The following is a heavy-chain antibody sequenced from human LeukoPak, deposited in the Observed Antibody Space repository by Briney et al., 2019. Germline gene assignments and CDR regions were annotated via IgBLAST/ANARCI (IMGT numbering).Heavy chain of an antibody. CDR2: IRSGGSA. CDR1: GFTFSNYA. D-gene: IGHD4-17*01. V-gene: IGHV3-23*01. J-gene: IGHJ3*01. CDR3: ARDPNGDYIDAFDF. Sequence: PGGSLRLSCAASGFTFSNYAMIWVRQAPGQGLEWVSAIRSGGSAKYADPVKARFTISRDNSKNTLYLQMNSLRAEDTALYFCARDPNGDYIDAFDFLGQGTVVTVSS.